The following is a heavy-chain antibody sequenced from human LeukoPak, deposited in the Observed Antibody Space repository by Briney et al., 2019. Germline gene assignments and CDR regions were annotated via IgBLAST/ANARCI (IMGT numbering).Heavy chain of an antibody. J-gene: IGHJ4*02. V-gene: IGHV3-49*04. CDR3: TARRGGSRLDY. D-gene: IGHD1-26*01. CDR2: IRSKAYGGTT. Sequence: GGSLRLSCTASGFTFGDYAMSWVRQAPGKGLEWVGFIRSKAYGGTTEYAASTKGRFTISRDDSKSIAHLQMNSLKTEDTAVYYCTARRGGSRLDYWGQGTLVTVSS. CDR1: GFTFGDYA.